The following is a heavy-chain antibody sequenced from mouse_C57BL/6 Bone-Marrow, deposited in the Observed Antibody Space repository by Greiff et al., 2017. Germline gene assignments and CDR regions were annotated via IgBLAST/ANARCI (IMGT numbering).Heavy chain of an antibody. D-gene: IGHD1-1*01. CDR2: IHYDGSST. V-gene: IGHV5-16*01. J-gene: IGHJ1*03. Sequence: EVQVVESEGGLVQPGSSMKLSCTASGFTFSDSYMAWVRQVPEKGLEWVANIHYDGSSTYYLDSLKSRFIISRDNAKNILYLQMSSLKSEDTATYYCARDQDDYGSSYWYFDVWGTGTTVTVSA. CDR3: ARDQDDYGSSYWYFDV. CDR1: GFTFSDSY.